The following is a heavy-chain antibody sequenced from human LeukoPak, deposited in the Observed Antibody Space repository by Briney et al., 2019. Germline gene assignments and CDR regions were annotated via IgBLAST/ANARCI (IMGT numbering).Heavy chain of an antibody. Sequence: GGSLRLSCAASGFTFSSYGMHWVRQAPGKGLEWVAFIRYDGSNKYYADSVKGRFTISRDNSKNTLYLQMNSLRAEDTAVYYCAKDVLGYCSSTSCPIDYWGQGTLVTVSS. J-gene: IGHJ4*02. CDR3: AKDVLGYCSSTSCPIDY. CDR1: GFTFSSYG. CDR2: IRYDGSNK. V-gene: IGHV3-30*02. D-gene: IGHD2-2*01.